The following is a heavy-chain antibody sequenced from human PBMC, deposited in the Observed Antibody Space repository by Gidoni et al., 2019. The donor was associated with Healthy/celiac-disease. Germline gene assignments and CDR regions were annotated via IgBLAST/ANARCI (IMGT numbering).Heavy chain of an antibody. D-gene: IGHD1-26*01. CDR2: ISSSSSYI. Sequence: EVQLVESGGGLVKPGGSLRLSCAASGFTFSSYSMNWVRQAPGKGLEWVSSISSSSSYIYYADSVKGRFTISRDNAKNSLYLQMNSLRAEDTAVYYCARWLRIVGATMFTYYYYGMDVWGQGTTVTVSS. CDR3: ARWLRIVGATMFTYYYYGMDV. J-gene: IGHJ6*02. CDR1: GFTFSSYS. V-gene: IGHV3-21*01.